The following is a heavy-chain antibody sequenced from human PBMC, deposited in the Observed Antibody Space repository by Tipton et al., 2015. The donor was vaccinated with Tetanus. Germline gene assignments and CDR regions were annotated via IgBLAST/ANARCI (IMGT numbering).Heavy chain of an antibody. CDR3: ARGLYNSAWYNHAMDV. J-gene: IGHJ6*02. D-gene: IGHD6-19*01. CDR2: ISGYNGNT. CDR1: GYTFTSYV. V-gene: IGHV1-18*01. Sequence: QLVQSGAAVKKPGASVKVSCKTSGYTFTSYVITWVRQAPGQGLEWMGWISGYNGNTIYTQKLQGRVTMTIDTSSSTAYMELRNLRSDDTAVYFCARGLYNSAWYNHAMDVWGQGTTVTVSS.